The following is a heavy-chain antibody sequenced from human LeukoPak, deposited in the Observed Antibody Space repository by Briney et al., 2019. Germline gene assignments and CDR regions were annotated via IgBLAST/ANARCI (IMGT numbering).Heavy chain of an antibody. Sequence: PGGSLRLSCAASGFTFDDYGMSWVRQAPGNGLEWVSGINWNGGSTGYADSVKGRFTISRDNAKNSLYLQMNSLRAEDTALYYCARDCSSTSCYNRAFDIWGQGTMVTVSS. V-gene: IGHV3-20*04. CDR1: GFTFDDYG. CDR3: ARDCSSTSCYNRAFDI. CDR2: INWNGGST. D-gene: IGHD2-2*02. J-gene: IGHJ3*02.